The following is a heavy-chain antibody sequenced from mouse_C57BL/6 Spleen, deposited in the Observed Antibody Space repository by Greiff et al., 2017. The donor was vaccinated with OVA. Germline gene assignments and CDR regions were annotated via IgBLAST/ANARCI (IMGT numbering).Heavy chain of an antibody. D-gene: IGHD2-5*01. V-gene: IGHV3-8*01. CDR2: ISYSGST. Sequence: EVQGVESGPGLAKPSQTLSLTCSVTGYSITSDYWNWIRKFPGNKLEYMGYISYSGSTYYNPSLNSRISITRYTTKNQYYLLLDALTTEDTATYYGARKGLYYSNYGWYFDVWGTGTTVTVSS. CDR3: ARKGLYYSNYGWYFDV. CDR1: GYSITSDY. J-gene: IGHJ1*03.